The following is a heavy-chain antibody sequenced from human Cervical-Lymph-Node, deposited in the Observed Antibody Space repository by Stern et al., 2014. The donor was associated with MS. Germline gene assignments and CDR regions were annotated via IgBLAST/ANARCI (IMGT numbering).Heavy chain of an antibody. CDR2: ISYDGSHK. J-gene: IGHJ4*02. CDR1: GFTFSTYG. D-gene: IGHD5-18*01. V-gene: IGHV3-30*03. Sequence: VQLVQSGGGVVQPGRSLRLSCATSGFTFSTYGMNWVRQAPGKGLEWVAVISYDGSHKYYVDSVKGRFTISRDNSKNTLYLQMNSLRPEDTAVYYCVLVDTVMDRAFDYWGQGTLVTVSS. CDR3: VLVDTVMDRAFDY.